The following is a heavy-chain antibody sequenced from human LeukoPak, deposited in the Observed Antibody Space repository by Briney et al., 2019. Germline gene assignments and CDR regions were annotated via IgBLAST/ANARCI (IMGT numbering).Heavy chain of an antibody. V-gene: IGHV3-23*01. D-gene: IGHD3-3*01. CDR1: GFTFSSYA. Sequence: PGGSLRLSCAASGFTFSSYAMSWVRQAPGKGLEWVSGIRGSGGSTYYADSVKGRFTISRDNSKNTVYLQMNSLRPEDTAVYYCAKPRGGYYFDYWGQGTLVTVSS. J-gene: IGHJ4*02. CDR2: IRGSGGST. CDR3: AKPRGGYYFDY.